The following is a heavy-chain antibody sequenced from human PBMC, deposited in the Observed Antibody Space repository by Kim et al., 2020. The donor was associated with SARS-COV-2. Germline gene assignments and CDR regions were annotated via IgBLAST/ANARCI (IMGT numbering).Heavy chain of an antibody. J-gene: IGHJ6*03. CDR1: GFTVSSNY. CDR3: EGRAYYYYYMDV. V-gene: IGHV3-53*01. CDR2: IYSGGST. Sequence: GGSLRLSCAASGFTVSSNYMSWVRQAPGKGLEWVSVIYSGGSTYYADSVKGRFTISRDNSKNTLYLQMNSLRAEDTAVYYCEGRAYYYYYMDVWGKGTTVTVSS.